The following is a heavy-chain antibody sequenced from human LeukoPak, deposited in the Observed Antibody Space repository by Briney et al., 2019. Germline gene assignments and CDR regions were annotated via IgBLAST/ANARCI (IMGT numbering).Heavy chain of an antibody. CDR3: AREREPATDTDYFDY. Sequence: QPGGSLRLSCAASGFTISGFEMNWVRLAPGKGLEWVSYISTGGRTMYYADSVKGRFTISRDNAKNSLYLQVNSLRAEDTAVYYCAREREPATDTDYFDYWGQGTLVTVSS. V-gene: IGHV3-48*03. D-gene: IGHD1-14*01. CDR2: ISTGGRTM. J-gene: IGHJ4*02. CDR1: GFTISGFE.